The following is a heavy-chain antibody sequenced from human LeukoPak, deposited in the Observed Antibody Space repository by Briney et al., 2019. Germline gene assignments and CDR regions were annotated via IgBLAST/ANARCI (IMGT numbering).Heavy chain of an antibody. Sequence: SETLSLTCTVSGGSISSSSYYWGWIRQPPGKGLEWIGSIYYSGSTYYNPSLKSRVTISVDTSKNQFSLKLSSVTAADTAVYYCARSYYYYQYMDVWGKGTTVTVSS. CDR1: GGSISSSSYY. V-gene: IGHV4-39*07. J-gene: IGHJ6*03. CDR3: ARSYYYYQYMDV. CDR2: IYYSGST.